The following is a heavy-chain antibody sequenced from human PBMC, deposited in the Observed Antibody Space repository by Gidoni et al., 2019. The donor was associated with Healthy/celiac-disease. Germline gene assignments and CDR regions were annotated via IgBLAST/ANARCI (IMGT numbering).Heavy chain of an antibody. Sequence: QVQLVQSGAEVKKPGSSVKVSCKASGGTFSSYAISWVRQAPGQGLEWMGGIIPIFGTANYAQKFQGRVTITADESTSTAYMELSSLRSEDTAVYYCATGRHLGYCSGGSCYSFFDPWGQGTLVTVSS. CDR1: GGTFSSYA. D-gene: IGHD2-15*01. CDR2: IIPIFGTA. J-gene: IGHJ5*02. V-gene: IGHV1-69*01. CDR3: ATGRHLGYCSGGSCYSFFDP.